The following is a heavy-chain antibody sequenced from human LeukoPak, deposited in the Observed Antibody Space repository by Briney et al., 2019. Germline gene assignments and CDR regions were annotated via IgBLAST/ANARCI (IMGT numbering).Heavy chain of an antibody. CDR3: ARDGRSYFDWLLRIY. J-gene: IGHJ4*02. D-gene: IGHD3-9*01. CDR1: GYSISGVYY. Sequence: SETLSLTCTVSGYSISGVYYWGWIRQPPGNGLEWIGSIYYSGSTYYNPSLKSRVTISVDTSKNQFSLKLTSVTAADTAVYYCARDGRSYFDWLLRIYWGQGTLVTVSS. CDR2: IYYSGST. V-gene: IGHV4-38-2*02.